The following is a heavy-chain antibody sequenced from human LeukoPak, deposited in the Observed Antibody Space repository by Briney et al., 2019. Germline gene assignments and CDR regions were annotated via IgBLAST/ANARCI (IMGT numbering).Heavy chain of an antibody. Sequence: PGGSLRLSCAASGFTFSSSWMTWVRQAPGKGLEWVASIKDDGRDKYYVDSVKGRFTISRDNAKNSAFLQMNSLRAEDTAVYYCATETNGRHYDYWGQGTLLTVSS. CDR1: GFTFSSSW. V-gene: IGHV3-7*01. CDR3: ATETNGRHYDY. CDR2: IKDDGRDK. D-gene: IGHD1-14*01. J-gene: IGHJ4*02.